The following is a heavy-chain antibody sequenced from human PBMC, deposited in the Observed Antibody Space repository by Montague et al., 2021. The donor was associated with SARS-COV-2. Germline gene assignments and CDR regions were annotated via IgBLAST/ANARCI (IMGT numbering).Heavy chain of an antibody. D-gene: IGHD5-12*01. V-gene: IGHV3-21*01. Sequence: SLRLSWAASGFSFSSYHMNWVRQAPGKGLEWVSSISPSGDYIYSADSLKGRFIISRDNAKNSLYLQMSSLRAEDTAIYYCARASWIVATVPDYWGQGTLVTVS. CDR2: ISPSGDYI. CDR3: ARASWIVATVPDY. J-gene: IGHJ4*02. CDR1: GFSFSSYH.